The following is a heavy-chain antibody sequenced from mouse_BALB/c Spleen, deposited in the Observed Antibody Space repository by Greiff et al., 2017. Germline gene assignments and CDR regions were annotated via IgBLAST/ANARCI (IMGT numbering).Heavy chain of an antibody. J-gene: IGHJ4*01. CDR2: ISSGSSTI. CDR1: GFTFSSFG. V-gene: IGHV5-17*02. CDR3: ARSGDGYAMDY. D-gene: IGHD2-3*01. Sequence: EVKLVESGGGLVQPGGSRKLSCAASGFTFSSFGMHWVREAPEKGLEWVAYISSGSSTIYYADTVKGRFTISRDNPKNTLFLQMTSLRSEDTAMYYCARSGDGYAMDYWGQGTSVTVSS.